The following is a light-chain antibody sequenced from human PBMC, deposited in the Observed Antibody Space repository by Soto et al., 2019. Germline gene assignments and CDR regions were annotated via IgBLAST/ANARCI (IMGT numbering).Light chain of an antibody. Sequence: EIVMTHSPLSLAVTPGEPASISCWSSHSLLHKNGNNYFNWYLQKPGQSPQHLIYLGSTRVSGVPDRFSGSGSGTDFTLDISRVETDDVGIYYCMQSTQLPPTFGQGTRLEIK. CDR2: LGS. J-gene: IGKJ5*01. V-gene: IGKV2D-29*02. CDR1: HSLLHKNGNNY. CDR3: MQSTQLPPT.